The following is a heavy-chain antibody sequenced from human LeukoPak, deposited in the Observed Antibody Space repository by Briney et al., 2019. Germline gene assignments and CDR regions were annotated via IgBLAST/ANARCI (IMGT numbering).Heavy chain of an antibody. D-gene: IGHD1-26*01. Sequence: PSETLSLTCTVSGGSISSGHYYWSWIRHHPGKGLDWIGYIYYSGSTNYNPSLKSRVTISVDTSKNQFSLKLSSVTAADTAVYYCARGVGATKAPGYWGQGTLVTVSS. CDR1: GGSISSGHYY. CDR2: IYYSGST. V-gene: IGHV4-31*03. CDR3: ARGVGATKAPGY. J-gene: IGHJ4*02.